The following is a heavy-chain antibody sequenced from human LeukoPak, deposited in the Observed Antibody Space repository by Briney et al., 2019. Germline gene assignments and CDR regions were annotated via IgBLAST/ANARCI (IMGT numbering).Heavy chain of an antibody. CDR3: ARTELLWFGHGMDV. CDR1: GGSFSGYY. J-gene: IGHJ6*02. V-gene: IGHV4-34*01. CDR2: INHSGST. D-gene: IGHD3-10*01. Sequence: PSETLSLTCAVYGGSFSGYYWSWIRQPPGKGLEWIGEINHSGSTNYNPSLKSRVTISVDTSKDQFSLKLSSVTAADTAVYYCARTELLWFGHGMDVWGQGTTVTVSS.